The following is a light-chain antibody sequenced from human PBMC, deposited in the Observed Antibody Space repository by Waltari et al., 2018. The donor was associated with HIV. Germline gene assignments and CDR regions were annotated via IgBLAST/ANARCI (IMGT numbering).Light chain of an antibody. Sequence: DIQVTQSPSTLSASVGDRVTITCRGSHDLTNGLAWYQQKPGKAPKLLIYWASTLETGVPSRFSGSGSATDFTLTINSLQPDDFATYYCQAYTSFSITFGQGTKLEIK. V-gene: IGKV1-5*03. CDR1: HDLTNG. CDR2: WAS. CDR3: QAYTSFSIT. J-gene: IGKJ2*01.